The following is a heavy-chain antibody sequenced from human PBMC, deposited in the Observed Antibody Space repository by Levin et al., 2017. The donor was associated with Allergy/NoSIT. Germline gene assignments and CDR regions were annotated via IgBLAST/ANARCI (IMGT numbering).Heavy chain of an antibody. CDR3: ARDSSGGYGRAVY. J-gene: IGHJ4*02. D-gene: IGHD6-19*01. V-gene: IGHV4-34*01. CDR1: GGSFSGYY. Sequence: GSLRLSCAVYGGSFSGYYWSWIRQPPGKGLEWIGEINHSGSTNYNPSLKSRVTISVDTSKNQFSLKLSSVTAADTAVYYCARDSSGGYGRAVYWGQGTLVTVSS. CDR2: INHSGST.